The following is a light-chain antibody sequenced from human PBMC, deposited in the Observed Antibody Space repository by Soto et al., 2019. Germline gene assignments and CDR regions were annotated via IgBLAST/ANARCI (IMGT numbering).Light chain of an antibody. CDR3: SSYTSSSTYV. Sequence: QFVLTQPASVSGSPGQSITISCTGTSSDVGGYNYVSWYQQQHPGKAPKLLIFDVSNRPSGVSNRFSGSKSANTASLTISGLQSEDEADYYCSSYTSSSTYVFGTGTKVTVL. CDR1: SSDVGGYNY. V-gene: IGLV2-14*03. CDR2: DVS. J-gene: IGLJ1*01.